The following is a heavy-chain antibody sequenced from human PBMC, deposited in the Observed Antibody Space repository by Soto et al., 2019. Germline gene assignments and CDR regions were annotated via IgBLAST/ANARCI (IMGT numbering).Heavy chain of an antibody. D-gene: IGHD1-26*01. V-gene: IGHV1-2*04. CDR1: VYTFTGSY. CDR2: IKPKSGGT. J-gene: IGHJ4*02. CDR3: ARDGCGRMGATPPGFDH. Sequence: QVQLVQSGAEVKKPGASVKVSCKASVYTFTGSYIHWVRQAPGQGLEWMGWIKPKSGGTNYAQKFQGWVTMTRDTSITTADIELSRLKSDDAAVSYCARDGCGRMGATPPGFDHSGQGTLVTVSS.